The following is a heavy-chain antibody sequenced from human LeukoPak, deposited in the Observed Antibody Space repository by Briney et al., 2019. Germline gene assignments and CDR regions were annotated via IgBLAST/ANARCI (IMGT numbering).Heavy chain of an antibody. V-gene: IGHV1-69*05. CDR1: GGTFSSYA. CDR2: IIPIFGTA. D-gene: IGHD1-20*01. CDR3: AIETPGGITGTTLGY. Sequence: SVKVSCKASGGTFSSYAISWVRQAPGQGLEWMGGIIPIFGTANYAQKFQGRVTITTDESTSTAYMELSSLRSEDTAVYYCAIETPGGITGTTLGYWGQGTLVTVSS. J-gene: IGHJ4*02.